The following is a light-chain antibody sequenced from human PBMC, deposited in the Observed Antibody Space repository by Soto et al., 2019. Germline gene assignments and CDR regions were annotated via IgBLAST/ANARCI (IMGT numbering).Light chain of an antibody. CDR2: SAS. J-gene: IGKJ4*01. CDR3: QQLKRYPLT. CDR1: QGISSD. V-gene: IGKV1-9*01. Sequence: DIQLTQSPSFLSASVGDRVTITCRASQGISSDLAWYQQKPGKAPKLLIYSASTLQSGVPSRFSGSGSGTEFTLTISCLQPEDFATYYCQQLKRYPLTFGGGAKVEV.